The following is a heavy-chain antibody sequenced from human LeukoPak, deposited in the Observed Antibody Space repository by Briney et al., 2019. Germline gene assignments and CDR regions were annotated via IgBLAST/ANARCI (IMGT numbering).Heavy chain of an antibody. CDR3: VRDQDEDRGSTTFDR. V-gene: IGHV3-23*01. CDR1: GFTFSSSA. J-gene: IGHJ4*02. Sequence: GGSLRLSCVASGFTFSSSAMNWVRQAPGEGLQWVSAIGGSGGDTYYADSVKGRFTISRDNAKNLLYLQMNSLRAGDTAIYYCVRDQDEDRGSTTFDRWGQGTLVTVSS. D-gene: IGHD1-26*01. CDR2: IGGSGGDT.